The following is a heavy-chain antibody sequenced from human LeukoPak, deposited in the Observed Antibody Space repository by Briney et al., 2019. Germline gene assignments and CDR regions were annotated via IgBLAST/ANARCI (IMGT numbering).Heavy chain of an antibody. V-gene: IGHV3-30-3*01. J-gene: IGHJ4*02. D-gene: IGHD6-13*01. Sequence: GGSLRLSCSASGSTFSDYAMDWVRQAPGKGLECVAVISSDVYDGTTEYYADSVKGRFTISRDNSKNTVYLQMNSLRGEDTAVYYCASTAAATDPPGFWGQGTLVTVSS. CDR2: ISSDVYDGTTE. CDR1: GSTFSDYA. CDR3: ASTAAATDPPGF.